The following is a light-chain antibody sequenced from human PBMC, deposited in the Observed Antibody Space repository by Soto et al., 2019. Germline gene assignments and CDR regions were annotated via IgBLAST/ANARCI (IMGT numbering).Light chain of an antibody. J-gene: IGKJ2*01. V-gene: IGKV3-20*01. CDR1: QSVSSSY. CDR3: QQYGSSPPYT. Sequence: EIVLTQSPGTLSLSPGERATLSCRASQSVSSSYLAWYQQKPGQAPRLLIYGASSRATGIPDRFSGSGSGTDFSLTISGLEPEDFAVYYRQQYGSSPPYTFGQGPKLEIK. CDR2: GAS.